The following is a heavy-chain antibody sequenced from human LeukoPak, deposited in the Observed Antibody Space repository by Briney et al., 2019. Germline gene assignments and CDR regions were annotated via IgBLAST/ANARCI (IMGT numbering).Heavy chain of an antibody. J-gene: IGHJ5*02. V-gene: IGHV4-4*07. Sequence: SETLSLTCTVSGGSISSYYWSWIRQPAGKGLEWIGRIYTSGSTNYNPSLKSRVTMSVDTSKNQFSLKLSSVTAADTAVYYCATYRRGRFGELRFDPWGQGTLVTVSS. CDR1: GGSISSYY. CDR3: ATYRRGRFGELRFDP. D-gene: IGHD3-10*01. CDR2: IYTSGST.